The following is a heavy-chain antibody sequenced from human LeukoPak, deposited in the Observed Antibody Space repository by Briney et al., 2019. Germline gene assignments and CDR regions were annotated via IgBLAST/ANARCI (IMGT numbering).Heavy chain of an antibody. CDR3: ARADYYDSSGYQRGGLYAFDI. J-gene: IGHJ3*02. CDR2: INPNSGGT. CDR1: GYTFTGYY. D-gene: IGHD3-22*01. Sequence: ASVKVSCKASGYTFTGYYMHWVRQAPGQGLEWMGWINPNSGGTNYAQKFQGRVTMTRDPSISTAYMELSRLRSDDTAVYYCARADYYDSSGYQRGGLYAFDIWGQGTMVTVSS. V-gene: IGHV1-2*02.